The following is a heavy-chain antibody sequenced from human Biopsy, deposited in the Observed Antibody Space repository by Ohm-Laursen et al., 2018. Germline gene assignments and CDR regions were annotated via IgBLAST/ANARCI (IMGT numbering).Heavy chain of an antibody. V-gene: IGHV1-69*06. Sequence: SVKVSCKAPGGTFSNYGVNWVRQAPGQGLEWLGGNIPILGTGNYAQKFQDRVTVAADTSTNTATMELRSLRSGDTAVYYCATKLTGYFHHWGQGTLVIVSS. J-gene: IGHJ1*01. CDR3: ATKLTGYFHH. CDR1: GGTFSNYG. CDR2: NIPILGTG. D-gene: IGHD3-9*01.